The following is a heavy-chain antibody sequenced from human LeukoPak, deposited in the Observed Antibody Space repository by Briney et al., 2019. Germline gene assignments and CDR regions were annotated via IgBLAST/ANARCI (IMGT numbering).Heavy chain of an antibody. V-gene: IGHV3-21*01. CDR3: ARDPARDSGGYTLYYFDY. CDR2: ISSSSSYI. CDR1: GFTFSSYS. Sequence: GGSLRLSCAASGFTFSSYSMNWVRQAPGKGLEWVSSISSSSSYIYYADSVKGRFTISRDNAKNSLYLQVNSLRAEDTAVYYCARDPARDSGGYTLYYFDYWGQGTLVTVSS. D-gene: IGHD3-22*01. J-gene: IGHJ4*02.